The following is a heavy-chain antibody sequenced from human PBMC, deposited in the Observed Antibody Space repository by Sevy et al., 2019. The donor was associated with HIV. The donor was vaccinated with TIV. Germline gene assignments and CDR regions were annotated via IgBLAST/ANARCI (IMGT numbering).Heavy chain of an antibody. CDR2: ISSSSSTI. CDR1: GFTFSSYS. Sequence: GGSLRLSCAASGFTFSSYSMNWVRQAPGKGLEWVSYISSSSSTIYYADSVKGRFTISRDNAKNSLYVQMNSLRDEDTAVYYCARDDGYSYFDYWGQGTLVTVSS. J-gene: IGHJ4*02. V-gene: IGHV3-48*02. CDR3: ARDDGYSYFDY. D-gene: IGHD5-12*01.